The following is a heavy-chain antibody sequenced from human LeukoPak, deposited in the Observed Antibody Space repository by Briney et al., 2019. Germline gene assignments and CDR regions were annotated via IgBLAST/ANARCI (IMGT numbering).Heavy chain of an antibody. CDR2: IYYSGST. Sequence: SETLSLTCTVSGGSISSSSYYWGWIRQPPGKGLEWIGSIYYSGSTYYNPSLKSRVTISVDTSKNQFSLKLSSVTAADTAVYYCARDFLRSANILTGSADAFDIWGQGTMVTVSS. J-gene: IGHJ3*02. CDR3: ARDFLRSANILTGSADAFDI. D-gene: IGHD3-9*01. CDR1: GGSISSSSYY. V-gene: IGHV4-39*02.